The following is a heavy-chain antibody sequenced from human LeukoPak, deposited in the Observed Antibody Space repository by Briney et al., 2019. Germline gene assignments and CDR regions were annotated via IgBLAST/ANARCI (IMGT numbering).Heavy chain of an antibody. CDR2: MNPNSGNT. J-gene: IGHJ4*02. CDR1: GYTFTSYD. Sequence: GASVKVSCKASGYTFTSYDINWVRQATGQGLEWMGWMNPNSGNTGYAQKFQGRVTMTRNTSISTAYMELSSLRSEDTAVYYCARGRSGRATIFGVVTSAYGSGSYRFDYWGQGTLVTVSS. V-gene: IGHV1-8*01. D-gene: IGHD3-3*01. CDR3: ARGRSGRATIFGVVTSAYGSGSYRFDY.